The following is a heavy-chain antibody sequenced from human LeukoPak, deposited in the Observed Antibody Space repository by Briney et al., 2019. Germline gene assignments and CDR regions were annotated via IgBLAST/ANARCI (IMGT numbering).Heavy chain of an antibody. CDR2: IWYDGSNK. CDR3: ARVVGSEGNWYVDY. CDR1: GFTFSSYG. Sequence: GSLRLSCAASGFTFSSYGMHWVRQAPGKGLEWVAIIWYDGSNKYYADSVKGRFTISRDNSRNTLYLQMNSLRVEDTAVYYCARVVGSEGNWYVDYWGQGTLVTVSS. D-gene: IGHD1-1*01. J-gene: IGHJ4*02. V-gene: IGHV3-33*01.